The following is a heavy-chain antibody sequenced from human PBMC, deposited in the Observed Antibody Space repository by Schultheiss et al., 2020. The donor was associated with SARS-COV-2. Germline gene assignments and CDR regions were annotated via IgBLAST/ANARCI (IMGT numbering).Heavy chain of an antibody. CDR1: GFTFSSYG. J-gene: IGHJ4*02. D-gene: IGHD5-18*01. CDR3: AKDLGIGYSYAVCFDY. V-gene: IGHV3-30*18. Sequence: GGSLRLSCAASGFTFSSYGIHWVRQAPGKGLEWVAVMSDDGSNKYFADSLKGRFTISRDNSKNTLYLQMNSLRAEDTAVYYCAKDLGIGYSYAVCFDYWGQGTLVTVSS. CDR2: MSDDGSNK.